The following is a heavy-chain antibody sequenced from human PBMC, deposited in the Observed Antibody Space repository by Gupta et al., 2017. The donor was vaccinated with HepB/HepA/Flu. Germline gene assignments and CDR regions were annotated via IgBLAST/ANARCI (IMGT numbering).Heavy chain of an antibody. J-gene: IGHJ5*02. CDR1: GGSISDNGYY. Sequence: QVQLQESGPGLVKPSETLSLTCTVSGGSISDNGYYWGWIRQPPGKGLEWIESIYYSGSTYYNPHLKSRVTMSVDTSKNQFSLRLRSVTAADTAVYYCARRQVVLSWFDPWGQGTLVTVSS. V-gene: IGHV4-39*01. CDR3: ARRQVVLSWFDP. D-gene: IGHD6-6*01. CDR2: IYYSGST.